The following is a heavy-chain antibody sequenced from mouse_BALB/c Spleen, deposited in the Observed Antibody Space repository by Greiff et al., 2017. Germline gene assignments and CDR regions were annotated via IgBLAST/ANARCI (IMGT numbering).Heavy chain of an antibody. CDR2: FYPGSGSI. Sequence: VKLQESGAELVKPGASVKLSCKASGYTFTEYIIHWVKQRSGQGLEWIGWFYPGSGSIKYNEKFKDKATLTADKSSSTVYMELSRLTSEDSAVYFCARHEEDNGGFAYWGQGTLVTVSA. CDR3: ARHEEDNGGFAY. D-gene: IGHD1-1*01. J-gene: IGHJ3*01. CDR1: GYTFTEYI. V-gene: IGHV1-62-2*01.